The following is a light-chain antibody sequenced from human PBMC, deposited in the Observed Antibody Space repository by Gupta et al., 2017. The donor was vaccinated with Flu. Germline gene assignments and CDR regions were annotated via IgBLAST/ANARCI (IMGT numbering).Light chain of an antibody. CDR1: DIVSRN. V-gene: IGLV3-9*01. CDR3: QVWDIRTVV. CDR2: RDK. J-gene: IGLJ2*01. Sequence: SVALGHTARITCGGNDIVSRNVHWYQQKAGQSPVLVIYRDKFRPSGIPGPFAGTDSGTTLTITGAEAGDVADYYCQVWDIRTVVFGGGTKLTVL.